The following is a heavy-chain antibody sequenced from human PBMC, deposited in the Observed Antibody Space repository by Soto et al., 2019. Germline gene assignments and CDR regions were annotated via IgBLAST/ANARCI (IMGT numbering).Heavy chain of an antibody. V-gene: IGHV4-30-4*01. D-gene: IGHD3-3*01. J-gene: IGHJ4*02. CDR2: IYYSGST. CDR1: GGSISSGDYY. Sequence: PSETLSLTCTVSGGSISSGDYYWSWIRQPPGKGLEWIGYIYYSGSTYYNPSLKSRVTISVDTSKNQFSLKLSSVTAADTAVYYCARKRSNFYGHFDYWGQGTLVTVSS. CDR3: ARKRSNFYGHFDY.